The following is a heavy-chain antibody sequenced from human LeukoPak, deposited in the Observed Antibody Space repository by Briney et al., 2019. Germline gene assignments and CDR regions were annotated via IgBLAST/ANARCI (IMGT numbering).Heavy chain of an antibody. CDR1: GGSSSGYY. Sequence: NPSETLSLTCAVYGGSSSGYYWSWIRQPPGKGLEWIGEINHSGSTNYNPSLKSRVTISVDTSKNQFSLKLSSVTAADTAVYYCARLGSHSTFDYWGQGTLVTVSS. CDR3: ARLGSHSTFDY. V-gene: IGHV4-34*01. J-gene: IGHJ4*02. D-gene: IGHD4-11*01. CDR2: INHSGST.